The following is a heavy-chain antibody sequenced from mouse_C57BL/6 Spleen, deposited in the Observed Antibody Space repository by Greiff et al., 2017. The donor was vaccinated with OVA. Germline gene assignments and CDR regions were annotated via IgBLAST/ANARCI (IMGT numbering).Heavy chain of an antibody. CDR3: AMSYNYGSSPYYAMDY. CDR1: GFTFSDYG. Sequence: EVNVVESGGGLVKPGGSLKLSCAASGFTFSDYGMHWVRQAPEKGLEWVAYISSGSSTIYYADTVKGRFNISRYNAKKTLFLQMTSLRSEDTSFYYCAMSYNYGSSPYYAMDYWGQGTSVTVSS. D-gene: IGHD1-1*01. CDR2: ISSGSSTI. J-gene: IGHJ4*01. V-gene: IGHV5-17*01.